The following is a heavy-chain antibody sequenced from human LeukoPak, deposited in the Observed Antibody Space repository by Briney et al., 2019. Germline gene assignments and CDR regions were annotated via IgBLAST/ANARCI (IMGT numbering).Heavy chain of an antibody. Sequence: ASVKVSCKASGYTFTSYGISWVRQAPGQGLEWMGWISAYNGNTNYAQKLQGRVTMTTDTSTSTAYMDLRNLRSDDTAVYYCARXXXXGYDFWSGYFRDYYYYYMDVWGKGTTVTVSS. D-gene: IGHD3-3*01. J-gene: IGHJ6*03. CDR2: ISAYNGNT. V-gene: IGHV1-18*01. CDR1: GYTFTSYG. CDR3: ARXXXXGYDFWSGYFRDYYYYYMDV.